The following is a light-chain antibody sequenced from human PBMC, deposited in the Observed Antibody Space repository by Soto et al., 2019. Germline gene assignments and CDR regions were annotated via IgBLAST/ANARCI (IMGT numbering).Light chain of an antibody. J-gene: IGKJ2*01. V-gene: IGKV3-15*01. Sequence: EVVLTQSPVTLSMSPGERATLSCRASQSVSNNLAWYQQKPGQAPRLLIYGVSTRATGVPARFSGSGSGTEFTLTIAGLQSEDIAIYYCHQYNHWPPLYSFGQGTRLEIK. CDR1: QSVSNN. CDR3: HQYNHWPPLYS. CDR2: GVS.